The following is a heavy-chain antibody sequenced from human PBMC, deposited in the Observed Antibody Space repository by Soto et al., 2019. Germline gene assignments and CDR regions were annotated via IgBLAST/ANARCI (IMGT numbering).Heavy chain of an antibody. CDR2: ISYDGSNK. J-gene: IGHJ4*02. D-gene: IGHD3-3*01. CDR1: GFTFSSYA. V-gene: IGHV3-30-3*01. CDR3: ARDGIVSYDFWSGYYGPLDY. Sequence: PGGSLRLSCAASGFTFSSYAMHWVRQAPGKGLEWVAVISYDGSNKYYADSVKGRFTISRDNSKNTLYLQMNSLRAEDTAVYYCARDGIVSYDFWSGYYGPLDYWGQGTLVTVSS.